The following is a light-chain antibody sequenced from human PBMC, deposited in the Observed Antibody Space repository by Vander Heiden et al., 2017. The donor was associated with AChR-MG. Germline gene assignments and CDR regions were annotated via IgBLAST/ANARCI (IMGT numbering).Light chain of an antibody. V-gene: IGLV1-44*01. J-gene: IGLJ1*01. Sequence: QSVLTQPPSASGPPGQRVTISCSGSSSNIGTNTVSWYRQLPGTAPKLLIYSHNQRPSGVPDRFSGSKSGTSASLAISGLQSEDEADYYCAAWDDSLNGYVFATGTKVTVL. CDR3: AAWDDSLNGYV. CDR2: SHN. CDR1: SSNIGTNT.